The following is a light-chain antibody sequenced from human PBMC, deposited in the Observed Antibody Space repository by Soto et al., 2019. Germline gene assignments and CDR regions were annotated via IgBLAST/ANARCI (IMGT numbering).Light chain of an antibody. CDR2: AAS. V-gene: IGKV1-12*01. CDR1: QGISSW. CDR3: QQADSFPVT. Sequence: DIQMTQSPSSVSASVGDRVTITCRARQGISSWLAWFQQKPGKAPKLLIYAASSLQSGVASRFSGSGYGTHFTLTISSLQPEDFATYHCQQADSFPVTFGQGTKLEVK. J-gene: IGKJ2*01.